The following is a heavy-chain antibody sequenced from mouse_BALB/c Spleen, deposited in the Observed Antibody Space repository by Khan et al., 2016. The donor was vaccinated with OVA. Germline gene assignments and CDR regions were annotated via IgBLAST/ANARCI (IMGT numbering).Heavy chain of an antibody. Sequence: QVQLQQPGTELVKPGASVKLSCKASGYTFTSYWMHWVKQRPGQGLEWIGEINPSNGLTNYHDRFQNKATLTVDKSSSTAYMQLSSLTSEDSTVYYCARSTMIYWYFDVWGAGTTVTVSS. V-gene: IGHV1S81*02. CDR3: ARSTMIYWYFDV. J-gene: IGHJ1*01. CDR2: INPSNGLT. D-gene: IGHD2-4*01. CDR1: GYTFTSYW.